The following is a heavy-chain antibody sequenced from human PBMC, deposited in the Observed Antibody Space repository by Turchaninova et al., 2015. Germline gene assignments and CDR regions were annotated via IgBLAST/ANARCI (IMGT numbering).Heavy chain of an antibody. J-gene: IGHJ5*02. CDR3: ARDRGYSGYDHNWFDP. V-gene: IGHV4-31*03. CDR1: GGSISSGGYF. Sequence: LQESGPGLVKPSQTLSLTCTVSGGSISSGGYFCNLIRQHPGKGLEWIGYIYYTGSTYYNPSLESRVTSSLDTSNSHFSLKLSCVTAADTAVYYCARDRGYSGYDHNWFDPWGQGTLVTVSS. D-gene: IGHD5-12*01. CDR2: IYYTGST.